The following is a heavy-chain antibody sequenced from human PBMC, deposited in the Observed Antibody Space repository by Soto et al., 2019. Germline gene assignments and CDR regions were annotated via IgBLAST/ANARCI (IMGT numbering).Heavy chain of an antibody. CDR1: GASVSSYY. V-gene: IGHV4-59*02. CDR3: AKSGDSSGYYYGDDY. Sequence: ASETLSLTCTVSGASVSSYYWSWIRQPPGKGLQWIGNIFYSGSTTHYNPSLKSRVTISVDMSNNQFSLKLSSVTAADTAVYYCAKSGDSSGYYYGDDYWGQGTLVTVSS. CDR2: IFYSGST. J-gene: IGHJ4*02. D-gene: IGHD3-22*01.